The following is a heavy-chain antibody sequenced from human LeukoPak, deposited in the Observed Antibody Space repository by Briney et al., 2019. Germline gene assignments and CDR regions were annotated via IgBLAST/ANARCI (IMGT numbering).Heavy chain of an antibody. CDR3: ARVKHGSWYGLDQPIDY. CDR2: ISSGGRTI. CDR1: GFTFSDYY. Sequence: GGSLRLSCSASGFTFSDYYMSWIRQAPGKGLEWVSYISSGGRTIYYADSGKGRFTISRDNAKNSLYLQMDSLRGEDTAVYYCARVKHGSWYGLDQPIDYWGQGTLVTVSS. J-gene: IGHJ4*02. V-gene: IGHV3-11*01. D-gene: IGHD6-13*01.